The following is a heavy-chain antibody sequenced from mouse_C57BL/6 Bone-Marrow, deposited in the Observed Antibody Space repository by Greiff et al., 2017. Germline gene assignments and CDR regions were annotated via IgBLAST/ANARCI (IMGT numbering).Heavy chain of an antibody. J-gene: IGHJ2*01. CDR1: GYAFSSYW. V-gene: IGHV1-80*01. CDR3: AREEGYEYDSGAYFDY. Sequence: QVQLQQSGAELVKPGASVQISCKASGYAFSSYWMNWVKQRPGKGLEWIGQIYPGDGDTNYNGTFKGKATLTADKSSSTAYMQLSRLTSEDAAVYVCAREEGYEYDSGAYFDYGGKGTTLTVSS. D-gene: IGHD2-4*01. CDR2: IYPGDGDT.